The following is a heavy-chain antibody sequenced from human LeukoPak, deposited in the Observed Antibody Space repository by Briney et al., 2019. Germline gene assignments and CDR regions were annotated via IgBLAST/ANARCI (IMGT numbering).Heavy chain of an antibody. Sequence: SGGSLRLSCAASGFAFSAYEMNWVRQAPGKGLEWVSYISGTDSTTYYADSVKGRFTISRDNARNSLYLPMNSLRVEDTALYYCTTLGYHLDSWGQGTLVTVSS. V-gene: IGHV3-48*03. CDR3: TTLGYHLDS. CDR2: ISGTDSTT. CDR1: GFAFSAYE. D-gene: IGHD3-22*01. J-gene: IGHJ4*02.